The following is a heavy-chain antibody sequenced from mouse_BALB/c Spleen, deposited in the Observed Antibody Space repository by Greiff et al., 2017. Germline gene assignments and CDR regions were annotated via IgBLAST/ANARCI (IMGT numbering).Heavy chain of an antibody. CDR2: ISTYYGDA. D-gene: IGHD2-14*01. J-gene: IGHJ4*01. CDR3: AREEVRRKMDY. V-gene: IGHV1S137*01. Sequence: QVHVKQSGAELVRPGVSVKISCKGSGYTFTDYAMHWVKQSHAKSLEWIGVISTYYGDASYNQKFKGKATMTVDKSSSTAYMELARLTSEDSAIYYCAREEVRRKMDYWGQGTSVTVSS. CDR1: GYTFTDYA.